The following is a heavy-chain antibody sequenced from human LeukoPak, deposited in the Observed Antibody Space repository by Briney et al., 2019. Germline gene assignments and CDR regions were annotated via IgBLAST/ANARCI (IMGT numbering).Heavy chain of an antibody. V-gene: IGHV4-34*01. CDR1: GGSFSGYY. J-gene: IGHJ6*03. Sequence: PSETLSLTCAVYGGSFSGYYWSWIRQPPGKGLEWIGEINHSGSTNYNPSLKSRVTISVDTSKNQFSLKLSSVTAADTAVYYCARANRGYSGYDPFRDYYYYYMDVWGKGTTVTVSS. D-gene: IGHD5-12*01. CDR2: INHSGST. CDR3: ARANRGYSGYDPFRDYYYYYMDV.